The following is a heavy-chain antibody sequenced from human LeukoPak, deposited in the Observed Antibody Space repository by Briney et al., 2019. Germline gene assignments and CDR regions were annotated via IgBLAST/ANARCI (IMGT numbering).Heavy chain of an antibody. D-gene: IGHD1-26*01. V-gene: IGHV4-59*01. CDR2: IYYSGST. CDR1: GGSISSYY. Sequence: PSETLSLTCTVSGGSISSYYWTWIRQPPGKGLEWIGYIYYSGSTNYNPSLKSRVTISVDTSKNQFSLKLTSVTAADTAVYYCARGMNSGYFDYCGQGTLVTVSS. J-gene: IGHJ4*02. CDR3: ARGMNSGYFDY.